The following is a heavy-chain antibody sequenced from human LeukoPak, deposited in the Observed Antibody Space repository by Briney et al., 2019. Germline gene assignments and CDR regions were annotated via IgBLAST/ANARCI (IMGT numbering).Heavy chain of an antibody. CDR2: MNPNSGNT. J-gene: IGHJ5*02. CDR1: GYTFTSYD. D-gene: IGHD6-19*01. Sequence: ASVKVSCKASGYTFTSYDINWVRQATGQGLEWMGWMNPNSGNTGYAQKFQGRVTMTMNTSISTAYMELSSLTSEDTAMYYCTRGPSYHSKWVGGMWFDPWGQGTLVSVSS. CDR3: TRGPSYHSKWVGGMWFDP. V-gene: IGHV1-8*01.